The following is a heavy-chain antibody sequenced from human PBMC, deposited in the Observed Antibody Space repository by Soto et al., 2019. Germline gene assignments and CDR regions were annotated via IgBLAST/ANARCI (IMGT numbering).Heavy chain of an antibody. CDR1: GYTFTSYG. D-gene: IGHD2-15*01. Sequence: ASVKVSCKASGYTFTSYGISWVRQVPGQGLEWMGWISAYNGNTNYAQKLQGRVTMTTDTSTSTAYMELRSLRSDGTAVYYCALVVVAATGTLLFDYWGQGTLVTVSS. CDR3: ALVVVAATGTLLFDY. V-gene: IGHV1-18*04. CDR2: ISAYNGNT. J-gene: IGHJ4*02.